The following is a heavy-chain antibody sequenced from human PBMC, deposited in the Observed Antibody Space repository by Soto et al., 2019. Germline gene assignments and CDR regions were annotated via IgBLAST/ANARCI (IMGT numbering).Heavy chain of an antibody. CDR2: IIPIFGTA. J-gene: IGHJ3*02. Sequence: GASVKVSCKASGGTFSSYAISWVRQAPGQGLEWMGGIIPIFGTANYAQKFQGRVTITADESTSTAYMELSSLRSEDTAVYYCARSHSSGWSHAFDIWGQGTMVTVSS. D-gene: IGHD6-19*01. CDR1: GGTFSSYA. CDR3: ARSHSSGWSHAFDI. V-gene: IGHV1-69*13.